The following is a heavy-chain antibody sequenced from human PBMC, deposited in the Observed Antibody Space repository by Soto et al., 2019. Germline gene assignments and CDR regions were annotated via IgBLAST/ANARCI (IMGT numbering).Heavy chain of an antibody. V-gene: IGHV1-69*01. CDR1: GGSFSSSA. Sequence: QVQLVQSGAEVKKPGSSVKVSCKDSGGSFSSSAVSWVRQAPGQGLEWMGGIILRSGTANYAQRFQGRVTITADESATTTYMEVSSLRSEDTAVYSCAGVAYLDVWTGYYPTDYWGQGSLVAVSS. CDR2: IILRSGTA. D-gene: IGHD3-3*01. CDR3: AGVAYLDVWTGYYPTDY. J-gene: IGHJ4*02.